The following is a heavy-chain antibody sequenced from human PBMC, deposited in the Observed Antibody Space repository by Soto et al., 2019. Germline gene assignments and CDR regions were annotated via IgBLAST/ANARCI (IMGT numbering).Heavy chain of an antibody. V-gene: IGHV3-30-3*01. CDR3: ARSIAVAGTLDY. CDR2: ISYDGSNK. Sequence: PGGSLRLSCAASGFTFSSYAMHWVRQAPGKGLEWVAVISYDGSNKYYADSVKGRFTISRDNSKNTLYLQMNSLRAEDTAVYYCARSIAVAGTLDYWGQGTLVTVS. D-gene: IGHD6-19*01. J-gene: IGHJ4*02. CDR1: GFTFSSYA.